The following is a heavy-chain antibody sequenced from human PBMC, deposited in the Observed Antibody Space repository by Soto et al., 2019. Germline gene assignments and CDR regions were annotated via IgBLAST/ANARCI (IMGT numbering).Heavy chain of an antibody. CDR1: GGSISSSSYY. V-gene: IGHV4-39*01. CDR2: IYYSGST. Sequence: ETLSLTCTVSGGSISSSSYYWGWIRQPPGKGLEWIGSIYYSGSTYYNPSLKSRVTISVDTSKNQFSLKLSSVTAADTAVYYCARQGRTGYGDRHFDYWGQGTLVTVSS. CDR3: ARQGRTGYGDRHFDY. J-gene: IGHJ4*02. D-gene: IGHD4-17*01.